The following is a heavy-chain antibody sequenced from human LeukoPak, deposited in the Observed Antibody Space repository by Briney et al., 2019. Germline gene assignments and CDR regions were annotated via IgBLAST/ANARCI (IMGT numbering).Heavy chain of an antibody. J-gene: IGHJ6*02. D-gene: IGHD4-17*01. CDR2: INTNTGNP. CDR1: GYTFTSYA. CDR3: ARGRDRNGYYYYGMDV. V-gene: IGHV7-4-1*02. Sequence: ASVKVSCKASGYTFTSYAMNWVRQAPGQGLEWMGWINTNTGNPTYAQGFTGRFVFSLDTSVSTAYLQISSLKAEDTAVYYCARGRDRNGYYYYGMDVWGQGTTVTVSS.